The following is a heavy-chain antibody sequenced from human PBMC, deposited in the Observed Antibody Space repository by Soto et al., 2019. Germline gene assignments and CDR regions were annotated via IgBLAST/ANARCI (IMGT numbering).Heavy chain of an antibody. CDR3: EAEMTFGKLSVV. D-gene: IGHD3-16*02. CDR2: IFPKFGTT. Sequence: QVQLVQSGAEVKKPGSSVKVSCKASGDTDTNYVISWVRQAPGQGLEWMGGIFPKFGTTYSAQKLQDRLTITADESTSKGYMQLSSLRLDDTAVYYCEAEMTFGKLSVVWGQGTTVTVSS. V-gene: IGHV1-69*01. J-gene: IGHJ6*02. CDR1: GDTDTNYV.